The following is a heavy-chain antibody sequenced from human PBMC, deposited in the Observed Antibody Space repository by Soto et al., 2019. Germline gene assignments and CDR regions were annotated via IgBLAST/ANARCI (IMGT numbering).Heavy chain of an antibody. D-gene: IGHD2-2*01. J-gene: IGHJ5*02. V-gene: IGHV4-30-2*01. CDR2: IYHSGST. Sequence: QLQLQESGSGLVKPSQTLSLTCAVSGASISSGDYSLSWIRQPPGKGLEWIGYIYHSGSTYYNPTLTSRVTTSVDRAKNQFSLKLSSVTAAATAVYYCARVPDRWGQGTLVTVSS. CDR1: GASISSGDYS. CDR3: ARVPDR.